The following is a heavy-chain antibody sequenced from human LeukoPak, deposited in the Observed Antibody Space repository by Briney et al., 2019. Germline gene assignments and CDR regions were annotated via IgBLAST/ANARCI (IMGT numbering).Heavy chain of an antibody. CDR1: GYTFTGYY. V-gene: IGHV1-2*02. CDR2: INPNSGGT. J-gene: IGHJ4*02. D-gene: IGHD3-22*01. CDR3: ARGDDSSGYYGY. Sequence: ASVKVSCKASGYTFTGYYMHWVRQAPGQGLEWMGWINPNSGGTNYAQKFQGRVTMTRNTSISTAYMELSSLRSEDTAVYYCARGDDSSGYYGYWGQGTLVTVSS.